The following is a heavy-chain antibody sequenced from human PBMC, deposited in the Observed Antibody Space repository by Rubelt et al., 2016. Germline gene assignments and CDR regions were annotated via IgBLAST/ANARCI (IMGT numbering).Heavy chain of an antibody. V-gene: IGHV4-34*01. CDR2: INHSGST. Sequence: GYYWSWIRQPPGKGLEWIGEINHSGSTNYNPSLKSRVTISVDTSKNQFSLKLSSVTAADTAVYYCASSSNWNVDYWGQGTLVTVSS. J-gene: IGHJ4*02. CDR1: GYY. D-gene: IGHD1-1*01. CDR3: ASSSNWNVDY.